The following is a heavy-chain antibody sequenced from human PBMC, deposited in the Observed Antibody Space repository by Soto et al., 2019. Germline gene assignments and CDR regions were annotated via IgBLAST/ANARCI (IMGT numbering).Heavy chain of an antibody. CDR1: GYSFTDYH. CDR3: ARVDVLRFLEWLI. CDR2: INPKSGGT. J-gene: IGHJ4*02. V-gene: IGHV1-2*04. Sequence: ASVKVSCKASGYSFTDYHIHWVRQAPGQGLEWLGRINPKSGGTSTAQKFQGWVTMTRDRSISTVYMELTRLRSDDTAVYYCARVDVLRFLEWLIWGQGTLVTVSS. D-gene: IGHD3-3*01.